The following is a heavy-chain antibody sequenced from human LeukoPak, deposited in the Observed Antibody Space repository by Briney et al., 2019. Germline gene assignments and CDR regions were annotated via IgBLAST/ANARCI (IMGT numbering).Heavy chain of an antibody. CDR3: ARFAVHRRLAVNGQFGLDY. V-gene: IGHV1-8*03. D-gene: IGHD6-19*01. CDR2: VTPSSGGT. J-gene: IGHJ4*02. CDR1: GYTFTSYD. Sequence: ASVKVSCKASGYTFTSYDINWVRQAPGQGLEWMGWVTPSSGGTGYAQKFQGRVTISRDTSIGTTYLELSSLRSEDTAVYYCARFAVHRRLAVNGQFGLDYWGQGTLVTVSS.